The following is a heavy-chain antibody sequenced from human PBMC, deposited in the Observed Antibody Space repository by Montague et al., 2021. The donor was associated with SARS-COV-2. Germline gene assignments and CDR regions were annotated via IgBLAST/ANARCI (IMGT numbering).Heavy chain of an antibody. Sequence: SETLSLTCAVYGGSFSGYYWSWIRQPPGKGLEWIGEINHSGSTNCNPSLKSRVTISVDTSKNQFSLKLSSVTAADTAVYYCASVRYYGSGTSLGMDVWGQGTTVTVSS. J-gene: IGHJ6*02. CDR2: INHSGST. CDR3: ASVRYYGSGTSLGMDV. CDR1: GGSFSGYY. D-gene: IGHD3-10*01. V-gene: IGHV4-34*01.